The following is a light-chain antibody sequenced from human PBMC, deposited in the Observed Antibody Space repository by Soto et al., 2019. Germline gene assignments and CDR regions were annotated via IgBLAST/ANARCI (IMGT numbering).Light chain of an antibody. J-gene: IGLJ1*01. CDR3: LSYAGSFPDV. CDR2: EGS. V-gene: IGLV2-23*01. Sequence: QSALTQPASVSGSPGQSITISCTGTSSDIGRYTLVSWYQQHPGKAPKLIIYEGSKRPSGVSNRFSGSKSGNTASLTISGLQTEDEADYYCLSYAGSFPDVFGTGTKVTVL. CDR1: SSDIGRYTL.